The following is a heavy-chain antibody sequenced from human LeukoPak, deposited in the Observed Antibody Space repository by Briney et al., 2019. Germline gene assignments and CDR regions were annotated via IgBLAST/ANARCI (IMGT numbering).Heavy chain of an antibody. D-gene: IGHD3-10*01. CDR2: IYYSGST. V-gene: IGHV4-39*01. Sequence: PSETLSLTCTVSGGSISSNTYYWDWIRQPPGKGLEWIGSIYYSGSTYYNPSLKSRVTISIDTSKNQFSLKLSSVTAADTAIYYCARRYGSGTAGFDYWGQGTLLTVSS. J-gene: IGHJ4*02. CDR3: ARRYGSGTAGFDY. CDR1: GGSISSNTYY.